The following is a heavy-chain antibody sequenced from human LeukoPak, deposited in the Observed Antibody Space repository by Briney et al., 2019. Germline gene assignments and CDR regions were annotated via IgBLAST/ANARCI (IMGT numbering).Heavy chain of an antibody. J-gene: IGHJ5*02. Sequence: SETLSLTCTVSGGSISSYYWSWIRQPPGKGLEWIGYIYYSGSTNYNPSLKSRVTISVDTSKNQFSLKLSSVTAADTAVYYCARDYSGYGYLGWFDPWGQGTLVTVSS. D-gene: IGHD5-18*01. CDR1: GGSISSYY. CDR3: ARDYSGYGYLGWFDP. CDR2: IYYSGST. V-gene: IGHV4-59*01.